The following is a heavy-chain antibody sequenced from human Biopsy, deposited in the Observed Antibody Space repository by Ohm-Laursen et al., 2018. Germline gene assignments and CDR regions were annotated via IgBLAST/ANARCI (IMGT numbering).Heavy chain of an antibody. CDR2: IYITGET. CDR3: ARAPPLIRGVVESWFDP. V-gene: IGHV4-4*07. J-gene: IGHJ5*02. CDR1: GGYISRYY. Sequence: GTLSLTCPVSGGYISRYYWTWIRQPAGQGLEWIGRIYITGETDYNPSLKSRVTMSVDSSKKQFSLKLKSVTAADTAIYYCARAPPLIRGVVESWFDPWGQGILVTVSS. D-gene: IGHD3-10*01.